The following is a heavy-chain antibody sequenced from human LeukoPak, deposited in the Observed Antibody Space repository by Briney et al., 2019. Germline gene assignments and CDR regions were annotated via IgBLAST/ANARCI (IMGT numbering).Heavy chain of an antibody. D-gene: IGHD3-22*01. CDR3: AREVWHSDSSGSDYYYGMDV. CDR2: ISGYNGDT. Sequence: ASVKVSCKASGYTFTNYGISWVRQAPGQGLEWMGWISGYNGDTKYAQKFQGRVTMTTDTSTSTAYMELRSLGSDDTAVYYCAREVWHSDSSGSDYYYGMDVWGQGTTVTVSS. V-gene: IGHV1-18*01. CDR1: GYTFTNYG. J-gene: IGHJ6*02.